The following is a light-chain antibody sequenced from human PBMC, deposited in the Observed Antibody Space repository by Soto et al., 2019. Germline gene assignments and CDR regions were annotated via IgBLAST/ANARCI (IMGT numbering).Light chain of an antibody. J-gene: IGKJ1*01. CDR1: QSVSSSY. Sequence: IVLTQSPGTLSLSPGARATLSCRASQSVSSSYLAWYQQKPGQAPRLLIYGASSRATGIPDRFSGSGSGTDFTLTISRLEPEDFALYYCQQYGSSPSWTCGQGTKVDIK. CDR2: GAS. CDR3: QQYGSSPSWT. V-gene: IGKV3-20*01.